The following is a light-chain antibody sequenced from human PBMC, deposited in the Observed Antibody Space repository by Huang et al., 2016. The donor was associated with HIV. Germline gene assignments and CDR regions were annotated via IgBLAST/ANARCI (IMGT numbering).Light chain of an antibody. CDR1: QSVSIRY. CDR3: QQYGSSSYT. V-gene: IGKV3D-20*01. CDR2: GAS. J-gene: IGKJ2*01. Sequence: EIVLTQSPASLSLSPGERAMVSCGVSQSVSIRYLAWFQQKPGLPPRLLIYGASVRAPGIPDRFSGGGSGTEFTLTISRLEPEDFAVYYCQQYGSSSYTFGQGTKLEIK.